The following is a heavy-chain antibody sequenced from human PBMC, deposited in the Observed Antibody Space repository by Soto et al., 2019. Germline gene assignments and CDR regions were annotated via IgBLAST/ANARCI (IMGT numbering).Heavy chain of an antibody. CDR3: ARAYPRAAGYSGMDV. V-gene: IGHV1-2*04. CDR1: GYTFTGYY. Sequence: GASVKVSCKASGYTFTGYYMHWVRQAPGQGLEWMGWINPDSGGTNYAQKFQGWVTMTRDTSISTAYMELSRLRSDDTAVYYCARAYPRAAGYSGMDVWGQGXTVTVSS. D-gene: IGHD6-19*01. CDR2: INPDSGGT. J-gene: IGHJ6*02.